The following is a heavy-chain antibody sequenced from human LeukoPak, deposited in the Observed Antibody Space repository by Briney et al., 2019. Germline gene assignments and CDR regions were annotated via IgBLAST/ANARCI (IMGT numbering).Heavy chain of an antibody. V-gene: IGHV3-30*02. J-gene: IGHJ4*02. Sequence: GGSLRLSCAASGFTFSSYGMHWVRQAPGKGLEWVAFIRYDGSNKYYADSVKGRFTISRDNSKNTLYPQMNSLRAEDTAVYYCAKDIVPAAIWGFDYWGQGTLVTVSS. CDR1: GFTFSSYG. D-gene: IGHD2-2*01. CDR3: AKDIVPAAIWGFDY. CDR2: IRYDGSNK.